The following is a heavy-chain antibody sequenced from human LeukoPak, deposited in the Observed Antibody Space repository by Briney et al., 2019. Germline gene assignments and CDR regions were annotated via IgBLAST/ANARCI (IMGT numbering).Heavy chain of an antibody. Sequence: PGGSLRLSCAPSGLIFNNAWMSWVRQAPGKGVEGVGRIRGKADGGATDYAAPVKGRFIISRDDSEKTLYLQMNSLKTEDTALYYCTTYFCGGDCSVFNYWGQGTLVTVSS. J-gene: IGHJ4*02. CDR3: TTYFCGGDCSVFNY. V-gene: IGHV3-15*01. CDR1: GLIFNNAW. D-gene: IGHD2-21*01. CDR2: IRGKADGGAT.